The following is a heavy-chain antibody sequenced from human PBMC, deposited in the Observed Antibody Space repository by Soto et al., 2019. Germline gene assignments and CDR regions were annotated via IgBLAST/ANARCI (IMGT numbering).Heavy chain of an antibody. CDR3: TTGIYYDILTGYHNVAY. CDR2: IKSKTDGGTA. J-gene: IGHJ4*02. CDR1: GFNLSHPW. V-gene: IGHV3-15*01. D-gene: IGHD3-9*01. Sequence: GGSLRLSCVASGFNLSHPWMTWVRQAAGKGLEWVGRIKSKTDGGTADYAAPGKGRATISRDDSKNTVYLQRNSLKTEDTAVYYCTTGIYYDILTGYHNVAYWGQGA.